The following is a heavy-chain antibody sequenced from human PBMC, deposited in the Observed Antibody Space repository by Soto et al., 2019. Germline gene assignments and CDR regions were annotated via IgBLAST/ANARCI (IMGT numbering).Heavy chain of an antibody. CDR3: ARGEWLPRSDY. CDR1: RGSFSGYF. CDR2: INHSGST. J-gene: IGHJ4*02. V-gene: IGHV4-34*01. Sequence: QVQLQQWGAGLLKPSETLSLTCAVFRGSFSGYFWSWIRQPPGKGLEWLGEINHSGSTNYNPSLKGRVAISVDTSENQFSLKLTSVTAADTAVYYCARGEWLPRSDYWGQGTLVTVSS. D-gene: IGHD3-3*01.